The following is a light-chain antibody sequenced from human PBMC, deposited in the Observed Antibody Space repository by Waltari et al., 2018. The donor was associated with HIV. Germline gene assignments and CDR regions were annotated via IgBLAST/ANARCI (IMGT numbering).Light chain of an antibody. CDR3: ATWDDSLNVYV. J-gene: IGLJ1*01. CDR2: YDD. Sequence: QSVLTQPPSVSEVPRQRVTISCSGSSSNIGRNALSWYPQFPGQAPKLLIYYDDLLPSGVSDRFSGSKSGTSASLTISGLQSEDEAAYFCATWDDSLNVYVFGTATKVTVL. V-gene: IGLV1-36*01. CDR1: SSNIGRNA.